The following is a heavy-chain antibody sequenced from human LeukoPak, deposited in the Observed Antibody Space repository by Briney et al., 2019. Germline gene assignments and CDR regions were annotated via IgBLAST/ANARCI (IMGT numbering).Heavy chain of an antibody. Sequence: PGGSLRLSCAASGFTFTRYAMSWVRQAPGKGLEWVSVINDGGVSTYYADSVKGRFTISRDNSKNTVYLQMNSLKAEDTAVYYCAKNGHYYDSSGSLGDHDYWGQGTLVTVSS. D-gene: IGHD3-22*01. CDR2: INDGGVST. CDR1: GFTFTRYA. J-gene: IGHJ4*02. CDR3: AKNGHYYDSSGSLGDHDY. V-gene: IGHV3-23*01.